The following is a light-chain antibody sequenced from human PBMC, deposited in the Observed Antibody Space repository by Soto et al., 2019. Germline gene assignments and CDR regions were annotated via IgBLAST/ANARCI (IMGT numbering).Light chain of an antibody. J-gene: IGKJ5*01. CDR3: QQRHMWLNT. V-gene: IGKV3-11*01. CDR2: DAY. Sequence: IVLTKSPGTVSLSPGERGTLCCRACKSFRGLLAWYQQKACQAPRLLIYDAYNRATGIPPRFSGSGSGTDFTLTISCLEAEDSARYYCQQRHMWLNTFGEGTLLEIK. CDR1: KSFRGL.